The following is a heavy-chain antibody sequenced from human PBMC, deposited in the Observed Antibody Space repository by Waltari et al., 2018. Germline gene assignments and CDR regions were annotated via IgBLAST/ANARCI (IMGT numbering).Heavy chain of an antibody. CDR1: GFIVSNNY. D-gene: IGHD6-6*01. CDR2: TKGGVNT. Sequence: EVQLVESGGGLIQPGGSLRLSCAASGFIVSNNYMSWVRQAPGKGLEWVSVTKGGVNTFYSDSVKGRFTISTDDSSNTLSLQMNSLRVEDTAVYYCARHGPKYSPKGDAFDIWGQGTMVTVSS. CDR3: ARHGPKYSPKGDAFDI. V-gene: IGHV3-53*01. J-gene: IGHJ3*02.